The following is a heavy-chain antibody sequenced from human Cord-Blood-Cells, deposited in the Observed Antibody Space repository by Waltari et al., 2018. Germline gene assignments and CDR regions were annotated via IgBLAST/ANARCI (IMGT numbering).Heavy chain of an antibody. V-gene: IGHV3-30*18. Sequence: QVQLVESGGGVVQPGRSLRLSCAASGFTFSSYGMHWVRQAPGKGLEWVAVISYDGSNKYYADSVKGRFTISRDNSKNTLYLQMNSLRAEDTAVYYCAKEVGVLIGTTFDYWGQGTLVTVSS. CDR2: ISYDGSNK. CDR1: GFTFSSYG. D-gene: IGHD1-7*01. J-gene: IGHJ4*02. CDR3: AKEVGVLIGTTFDY.